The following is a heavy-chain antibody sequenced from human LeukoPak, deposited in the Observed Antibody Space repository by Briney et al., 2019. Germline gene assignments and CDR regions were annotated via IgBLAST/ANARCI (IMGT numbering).Heavy chain of an antibody. V-gene: IGHV4-59*01. CDR2: IYYSGST. CDR1: GGSISSYY. J-gene: IGHJ5*02. Sequence: PSGTLSLTCTVSGGSISSYYWSWIRQPPGKGLEWIGYIYYSGSTNYNPSLKSRVTISVDTSKNQFSLKLSSVTAADTAVYYCARDRLAVAGIGPWGQGTLVTVSS. D-gene: IGHD6-19*01. CDR3: ARDRLAVAGIGP.